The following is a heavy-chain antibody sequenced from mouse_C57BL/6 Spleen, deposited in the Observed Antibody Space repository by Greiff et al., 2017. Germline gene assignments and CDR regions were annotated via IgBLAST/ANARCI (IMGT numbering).Heavy chain of an antibody. Sequence: QVQLQQSGAELVRPGTSVKMSCKASGYTFTNYWIGWAKQRPGHGLEWIGDIYPGGGYTNYNDKFKGKATLTADKSSSTAYMQFSSLTSEDSAIYYGARGSTVVATYWYFDVWGTGTTVTVAS. CDR3: ARGSTVVATYWYFDV. J-gene: IGHJ1*03. CDR2: IYPGGGYT. V-gene: IGHV1-63*01. D-gene: IGHD1-1*01. CDR1: GYTFTNYW.